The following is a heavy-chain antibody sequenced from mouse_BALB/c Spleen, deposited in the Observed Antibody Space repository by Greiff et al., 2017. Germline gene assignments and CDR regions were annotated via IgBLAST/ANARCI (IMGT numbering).Heavy chain of an antibody. CDR3: ARGGYFHYYYAMDY. CDR1: GFNIKDTY. D-gene: IGHD2-3*01. J-gene: IGHJ4*01. Sequence: EVQRVESGAELVKPGASVKLSCTASGFNIKDTYMHWVKQRPEQGLEWIGRIDPANGNTKYDPKFQGKATITADTSSNTAYLQLSSLTSEDTAVYYCARGGYFHYYYAMDYWGQGTSVTVSS. V-gene: IGHV14-3*02. CDR2: IDPANGNT.